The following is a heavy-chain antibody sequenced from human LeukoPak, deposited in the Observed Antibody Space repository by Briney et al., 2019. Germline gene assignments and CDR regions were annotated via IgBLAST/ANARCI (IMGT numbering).Heavy chain of an antibody. CDR1: GFTFDDYA. V-gene: IGHV3-9*01. CDR3: AKDSYDSSGYYFDY. D-gene: IGHD3-22*01. Sequence: GGSLRLSCAASGFTFDDYAMHWVRQAPGKGLEWVSGISWNSGSIGYADSVKGRFTISRDNAKTSLYLQMNSLRAEDTALYYCAKDSYDSSGYYFDYWGQGTLVTVSS. CDR2: ISWNSGSI. J-gene: IGHJ4*02.